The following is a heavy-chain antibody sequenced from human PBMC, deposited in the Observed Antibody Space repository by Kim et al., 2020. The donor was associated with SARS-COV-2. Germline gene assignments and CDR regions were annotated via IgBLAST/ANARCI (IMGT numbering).Heavy chain of an antibody. D-gene: IGHD5-18*01. V-gene: IGHV4-59*01. CDR2: IYYSGST. Sequence: SETLSLTCTVSGGSISSYYWSWIRQPPGKGLEWIGYIYYSGSTNYNPSLKSRVTISVDTSKNQFSLKLSSVTAADTAVYYCARGGYSYGLNYYYYYMDVWGKGTTVTVSS. CDR3: ARGGYSYGLNYYYYYMDV. J-gene: IGHJ6*03. CDR1: GGSISSYY.